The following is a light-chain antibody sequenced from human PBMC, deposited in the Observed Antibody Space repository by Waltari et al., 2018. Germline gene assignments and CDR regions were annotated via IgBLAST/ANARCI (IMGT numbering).Light chain of an antibody. CDR3: QAWDTVSFVV. Sequence: YVLTQPPSISVPPGQTATITCPGEDLGKHSASWYQQKAGQPPTLVIYQNNRRPSDIPDRFSASTSGNAATLTIRGTQPTDEADYYCQAWDTVSFVVFGGGTRLTVL. CDR1: DLGKHS. V-gene: IGLV3-1*01. CDR2: QNN. J-gene: IGLJ2*01.